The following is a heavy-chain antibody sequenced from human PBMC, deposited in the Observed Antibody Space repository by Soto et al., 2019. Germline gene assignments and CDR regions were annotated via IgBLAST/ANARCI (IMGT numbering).Heavy chain of an antibody. J-gene: IGHJ6*03. V-gene: IGHV3-7*03. Sequence: GGSLRLSCAASGFTFSSYWMSWVRQAPGKGLEWVANIKQDGSEKYYVDSVKGRFTISRDNAKNSLYLQMNSLRAEDTAVYYCARVYDSSGYYYYYYDLDVWGKGTTVTVSS. CDR3: ARVYDSSGYYYYYYDLDV. CDR1: GFTFSSYW. D-gene: IGHD3-22*01. CDR2: IKQDGSEK.